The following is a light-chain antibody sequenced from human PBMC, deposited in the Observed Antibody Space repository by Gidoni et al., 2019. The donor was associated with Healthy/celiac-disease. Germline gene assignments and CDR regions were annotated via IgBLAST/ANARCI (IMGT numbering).Light chain of an antibody. Sequence: QSALTQPASVSCSPGQSITISCTGTSSDVGSYNLVSWYQQHPGKAPKLMIYEGSKLPSGVSNRFSGSKSGNTASLTISGLQAEDEADYYCCSYAGSSTLDWVFGGGTKLTVL. V-gene: IGLV2-23*01. J-gene: IGLJ3*02. CDR2: EGS. CDR1: SSDVGSYNL. CDR3: CSYAGSSTLDWV.